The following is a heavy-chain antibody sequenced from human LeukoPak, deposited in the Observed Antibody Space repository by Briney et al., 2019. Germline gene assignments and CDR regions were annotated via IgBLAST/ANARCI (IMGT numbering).Heavy chain of an antibody. D-gene: IGHD5-18*01. CDR3: ARLGGYSYGYSGAFDI. CDR1: GGSISSSSYY. J-gene: IGHJ3*02. V-gene: IGHV4-39*02. CDR2: IYYSGST. Sequence: PSVTLSLTCTVSGGSISSSSYYWGWIRQPPGKGLEWIGKIYYSGSTYYNPSLKSRVSISVDTSKKHFSLRLSSVTAADTAVYYCARLGGYSYGYSGAFDIWGQGTMVTVSS.